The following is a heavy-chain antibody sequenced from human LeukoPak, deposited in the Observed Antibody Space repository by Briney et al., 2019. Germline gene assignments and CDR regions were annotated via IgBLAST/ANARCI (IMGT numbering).Heavy chain of an antibody. Sequence: PSETLSLTCAVYGGSFSGYYWSWIRQPPGKGLEWIGEINHSGSTNYNPSLKSRVTISVDTSKDQFSLKLRSVTAADTAVYYCARAYCGGDCYYRAFDIWGQGTMVTVSS. J-gene: IGHJ3*02. D-gene: IGHD2-21*01. CDR3: ARAYCGGDCYYRAFDI. CDR1: GGSFSGYY. V-gene: IGHV4-34*01. CDR2: INHSGST.